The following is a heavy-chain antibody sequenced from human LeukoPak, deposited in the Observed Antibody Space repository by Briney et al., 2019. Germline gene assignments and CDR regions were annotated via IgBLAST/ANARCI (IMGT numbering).Heavy chain of an antibody. J-gene: IGHJ5*02. CDR3: ASSNLGSLGQFDP. D-gene: IGHD3-10*01. CDR1: GGSITSYY. V-gene: IGHV4-59*01. CDR2: IHSNGGA. Sequence: SETLSLTCTVSGGSITSYYWSWIRQPPGKGLEWIGFIHSNGGANYNASLNSRATISRDTSRSQVSLKLTSVTAADTAVYYCASSNLGSLGQFDPWGQGTLVTVSS.